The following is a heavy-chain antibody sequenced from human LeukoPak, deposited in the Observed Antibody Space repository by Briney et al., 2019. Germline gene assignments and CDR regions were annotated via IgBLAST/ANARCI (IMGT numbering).Heavy chain of an antibody. V-gene: IGHV1-2*01. D-gene: IGHD3-22*01. CDR3: ARDFLSDSSDYYYVWFDP. J-gene: IGHJ5*02. CDR2: ISPDSGGT. CDR1: GYIFSGYY. Sequence: ASVKASCTTSGYIFSGYYVHWVRQSPGQGLEWMGWISPDSGGTNYAQKFQGRVPSTRDTSISTAYMELSRLRSDDTAIYYCARDFLSDSSDYYYVWFDPWGQGALLADSS.